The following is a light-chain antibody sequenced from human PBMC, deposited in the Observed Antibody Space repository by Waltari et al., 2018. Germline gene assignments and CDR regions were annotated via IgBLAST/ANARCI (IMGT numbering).Light chain of an antibody. CDR2: DVS. Sequence: QSALSQTAAGSGSPGQSVTISRAVTSTADGGCISVSWYQEHSGQAPRVIISDVSGRPSGVSDRFSGSTSGNTASLTISGLQAEDAADYYCSSQSSNDVVLFGGGTKLTVL. CDR3: SSQSSNDVVL. CDR1: STADGGCIS. J-gene: IGLJ2*01. V-gene: IGLV2-14*01.